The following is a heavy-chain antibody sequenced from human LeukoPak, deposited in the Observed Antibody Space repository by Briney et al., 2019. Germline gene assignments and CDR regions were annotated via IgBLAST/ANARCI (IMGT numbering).Heavy chain of an antibody. V-gene: IGHV3-48*03. D-gene: IGHD3-10*01. CDR3: ARGHGSPGDY. CDR1: GFTFSSYE. J-gene: IGHJ4*02. CDR2: ISSSGSTI. Sequence: GGSLRLSCAASGFTFSSYEMNWVRQAPGKGLEWVSYISSSGSTIYYADSVKGRFTISRDNAKNTLYLQMNSLRAEDMAVYYCARGHGSPGDYWGQGTLVTVSS.